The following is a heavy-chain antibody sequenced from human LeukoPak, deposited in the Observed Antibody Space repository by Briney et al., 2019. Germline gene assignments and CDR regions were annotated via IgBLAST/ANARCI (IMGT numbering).Heavy chain of an antibody. CDR2: ISSFSETV. J-gene: IGHJ5*02. CDR1: GFTFSSYS. Sequence: PGGSLRLSCVGSGFTFSSYSMNWVRQAAGKGLEWVSYISSFSETVRYADSVRGRFTVSRDNAKSSLYLQMNSLRAEDTAVYYCARSRVAVTINWLDPWGQGTLVTVSS. CDR3: ARSRVAVTINWLDP. V-gene: IGHV3-48*04. D-gene: IGHD4-17*01.